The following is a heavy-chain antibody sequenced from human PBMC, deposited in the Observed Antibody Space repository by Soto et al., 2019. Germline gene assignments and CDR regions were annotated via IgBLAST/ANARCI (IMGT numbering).Heavy chain of an antibody. CDR3: ARDPAIYSGKFDYGLDV. J-gene: IGHJ6*02. V-gene: IGHV3-48*03. Sequence: GGSLRLSCAVSGFTFSNYEMNWVRQAPGKGLKWVSYIGTSGRTIYYADSVRGRFTISRDNAKNSLYLQMNSLRAEDTAVYYCARDPAIYSGKFDYGLDVWGQGTTVTVSS. D-gene: IGHD4-4*01. CDR2: IGTSGRTI. CDR1: GFTFSNYE.